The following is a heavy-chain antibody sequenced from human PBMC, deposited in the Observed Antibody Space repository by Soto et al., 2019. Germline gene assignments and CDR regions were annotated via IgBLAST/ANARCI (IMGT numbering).Heavy chain of an antibody. D-gene: IGHD6-13*01. Sequence: QVQLVESGGGVVQPGKSLRLSCSVSGFTLNTYSMHWVRQAPGKGLEWVAVVSFDGVNKHYRDSVKVRFTISRDIAKNMLYLQMTSIRLEYTALYYCARDPDLIEAAGNYVDYRGQGTLVSVPS. J-gene: IGHJ4*02. CDR3: ARDPDLIEAAGNYVDY. V-gene: IGHV3-30*10. CDR1: GFTLNTYS. CDR2: VSFDGVNK.